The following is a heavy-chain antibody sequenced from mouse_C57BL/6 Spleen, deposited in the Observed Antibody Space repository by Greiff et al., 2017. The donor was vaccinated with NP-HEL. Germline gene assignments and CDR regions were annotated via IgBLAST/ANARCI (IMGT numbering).Heavy chain of an antibody. D-gene: IGHD2-1*01. J-gene: IGHJ2*01. CDR2: INYDGSST. CDR1: GFTFSDYY. V-gene: IGHV5-16*01. CDR3: ARSTEGYFDY. Sequence: EVQLVESEGGLVQPGSSMKLSCTASGFTFSDYYMAWVRQVPEKGLEWVANINYDGSSTYYLDSLKSRFIISRDNAKNILYLQMSSLKSEDTATYYCARSTEGYFDYWGQGTTLTVSS.